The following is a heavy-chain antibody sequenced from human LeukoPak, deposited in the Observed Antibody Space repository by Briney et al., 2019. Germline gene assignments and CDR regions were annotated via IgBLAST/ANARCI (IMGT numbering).Heavy chain of an antibody. Sequence: ASVTVSCKASGYTFTGYYIHWARQAPGQGLEWMGWINPNSGGTNYAQKFQGRVTMTSDTSISTAYMDLNRLRSDDTAVYYCARGETYCSGGSCYSVPFGYWGQGTLVTVSS. J-gene: IGHJ4*02. CDR2: INPNSGGT. CDR3: ARGETYCSGGSCYSVPFGY. CDR1: GYTFTGYY. D-gene: IGHD2-15*01. V-gene: IGHV1-2*02.